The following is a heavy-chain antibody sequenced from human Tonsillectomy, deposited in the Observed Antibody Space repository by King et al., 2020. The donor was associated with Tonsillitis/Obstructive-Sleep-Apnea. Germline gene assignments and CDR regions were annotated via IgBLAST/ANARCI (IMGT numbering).Heavy chain of an antibody. V-gene: IGHV3-21*01. J-gene: IGHJ6*03. D-gene: IGHD3-16*01. CDR3: ARDWDYMDV. Sequence: QLVQSGGGLVKPGGSLRLSCAASGFTFSSYSMNWVRQAPGKGLDWVSSIYSSSSYIYYAASVKGRFTISRYNAKNSLSLQMNSLRAADTAVYYCARDWDYMDVWGKGTTVTVSS. CDR1: GFTFSSYS. CDR2: IYSSSSYI.